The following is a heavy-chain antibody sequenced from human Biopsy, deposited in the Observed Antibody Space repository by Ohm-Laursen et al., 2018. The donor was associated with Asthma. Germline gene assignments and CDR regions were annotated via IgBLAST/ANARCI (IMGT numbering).Heavy chain of an antibody. D-gene: IGHD2-21*01. CDR1: GFTFSSYS. CDR3: VKDHSAGYYYFDD. Sequence: SLRLSCAASGFTFSSYSMHWVRQAPGRGPEYVSVIATDGSNKFYADSVKGRFTVSRDNSKHTLYLHMTGLRADDTGVYYCVKDHSAGYYYFDDWGQGAQVTVSS. CDR2: IATDGSNK. J-gene: IGHJ4*02. V-gene: IGHV3-64D*08.